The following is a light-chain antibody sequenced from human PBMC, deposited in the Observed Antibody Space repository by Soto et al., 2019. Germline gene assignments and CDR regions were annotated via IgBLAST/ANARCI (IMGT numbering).Light chain of an antibody. CDR1: QSVSSSY. J-gene: IGKJ2*01. Sequence: EIVLTQSPGTLALSAGERATLSCRASQSVSSSYLAWYQQKPGQAPRLLIYGASSRATGIPDRFSGSGSGTDFTLTISRLEPEDFAVYYCQQYGSSRVTFGQGTKVDIK. CDR2: GAS. V-gene: IGKV3-20*01. CDR3: QQYGSSRVT.